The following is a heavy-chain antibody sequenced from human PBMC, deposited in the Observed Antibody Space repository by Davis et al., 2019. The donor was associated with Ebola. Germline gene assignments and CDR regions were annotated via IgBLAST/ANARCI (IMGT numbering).Heavy chain of an antibody. D-gene: IGHD6-6*01. Sequence: PSETLSLTCTVSGGSISSYYWSWIRQPPGKGLEWIGYIYYSGSTNYNPSLKSRVTISVDTSKNQFSLKLSSVTAADTAVYYCARWDSSIYAYYYYYYMDVWGTGTTVTVSS. CDR1: GGSISSYY. J-gene: IGHJ6*03. CDR3: ARWDSSIYAYYYYYYMDV. V-gene: IGHV4-59*08. CDR2: IYYSGST.